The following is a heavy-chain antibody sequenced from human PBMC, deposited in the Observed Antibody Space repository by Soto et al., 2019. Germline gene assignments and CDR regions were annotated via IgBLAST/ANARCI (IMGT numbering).Heavy chain of an antibody. D-gene: IGHD6-6*01. CDR2: IYYSGST. J-gene: IGHJ4*02. V-gene: IGHV4-39*01. CDR3: ARHGGPRSSPHYFDY. Sequence: SEAWCLRSTVSGGILRSGGYHGCWLRQAPGKGLEWIGSIYYSGSTYYNPSVKSGVTRSVDTSKKQVSRTLSSGAPADTAVYYCARHGGPRSSPHYFDYSGQGTLVTVS. CDR1: GGILRSGGYH.